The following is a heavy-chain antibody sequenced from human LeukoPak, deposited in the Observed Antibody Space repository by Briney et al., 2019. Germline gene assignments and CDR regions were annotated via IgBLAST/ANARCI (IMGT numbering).Heavy chain of an antibody. CDR1: GFTFSSYG. CDR3: AKGLYGDSPLFDY. J-gene: IGHJ4*02. CDR2: ISYDGSNK. Sequence: GGSLRLSCAASGFTFSSYGMHWVRQAPGKGLEWVAVISYDGSNKYYADSVKGRFTISRDNSKNTLYLQMNSLRAEDTAVYYCAKGLYGDSPLFDYWGQGTLATVSS. V-gene: IGHV3-30*18. D-gene: IGHD4-17*01.